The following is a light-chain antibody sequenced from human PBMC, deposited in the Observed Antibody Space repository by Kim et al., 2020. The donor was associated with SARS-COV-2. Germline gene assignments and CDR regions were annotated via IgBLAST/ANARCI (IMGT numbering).Light chain of an antibody. Sequence: EIELTQSPATLSLSPGERATLSCRASQTVSSCLAWYQQKPGQAPRLLIYDASNRATGIPARFSGSGFGTDFTLTISSLEPEDFAVYYCQQRSNWPLTFGPGTKVDIK. V-gene: IGKV3-11*01. CDR3: QQRSNWPLT. J-gene: IGKJ3*01. CDR2: DAS. CDR1: QTVSSC.